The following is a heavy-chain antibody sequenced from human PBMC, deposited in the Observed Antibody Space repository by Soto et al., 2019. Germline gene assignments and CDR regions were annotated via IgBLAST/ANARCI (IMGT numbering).Heavy chain of an antibody. CDR2: IYYSGNT. V-gene: IGHV4-31*03. CDR1: GVSVSSDIYY. D-gene: IGHD2-2*01. CDR3: ARYPVVVVPAANYGLDV. Sequence: SETLSLTCSVSGVSVSSDIYYWSWIRHHPGKGLEWIGYIYYSGNTYYNPSLGGRVTISLDTSKNHFSLRLRSVTPADTAVYYSARYPVVVVPAANYGLDVWGQGTTVTVSS. J-gene: IGHJ6*02.